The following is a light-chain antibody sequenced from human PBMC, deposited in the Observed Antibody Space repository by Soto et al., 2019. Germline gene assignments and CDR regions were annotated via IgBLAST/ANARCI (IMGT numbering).Light chain of an antibody. CDR1: SSDVGGYNS. CDR2: EVS. J-gene: IGLJ3*02. Sequence: QSVLTQPPSASGSPGQSVTISCTGTSSDVGGYNSVSWYQQHPGKAPKLMIYEVSKRPSGVPDRFSGSKSGNTASLTVSGLQAEDEADYYCSSYAGSNTWVFGGGTKLTVL. CDR3: SSYAGSNTWV. V-gene: IGLV2-8*01.